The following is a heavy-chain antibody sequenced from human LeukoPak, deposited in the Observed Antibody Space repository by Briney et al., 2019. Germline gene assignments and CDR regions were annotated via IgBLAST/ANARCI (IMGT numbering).Heavy chain of an antibody. CDR1: GYTFTSYA. J-gene: IGHJ3*02. V-gene: IGHV7-4-1*02. CDR2: INTNTGNP. CDR3: ARDLPYSYDFWSGAAHAFDI. Sequence: ASVKVSCTASGYTFTSYAMNSVRQAPGQGLEWMGWINTNTGNPTYAQGFTGRFVFSLDTSVSTAYLQISSLKAEDTAVYYCARDLPYSYDFWSGAAHAFDIWGQGTMVAVSS. D-gene: IGHD3-3*01.